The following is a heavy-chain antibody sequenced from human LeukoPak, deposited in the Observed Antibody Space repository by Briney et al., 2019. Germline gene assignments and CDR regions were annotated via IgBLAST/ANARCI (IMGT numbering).Heavy chain of an antibody. Sequence: PGGSLRLSCAASGFTFSSYWMSWVRQAPGKGLEWVANIKQDGSEKYYVDSVKGRFTISRDNAKNSLYLQMNSLRAEDTAVYYCAREKDGFPDYCYYYYMDVWGKGTTVTVSS. J-gene: IGHJ6*03. CDR3: AREKDGFPDYCYYYYMDV. CDR2: IKQDGSEK. CDR1: GFTFSSYW. D-gene: IGHD5-24*01. V-gene: IGHV3-7*01.